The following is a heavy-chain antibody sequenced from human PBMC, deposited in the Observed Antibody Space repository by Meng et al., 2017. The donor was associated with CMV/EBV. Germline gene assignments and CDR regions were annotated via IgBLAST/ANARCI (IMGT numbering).Heavy chain of an antibody. J-gene: IGHJ6*02. CDR1: GYTFTGYY. D-gene: IGHD3-22*01. Sequence: ASVKVSYKTSGYTFTGYYIHWVRQAPGQGLEWMGWINPNTGGTNSPQKFQGRVTMTRDTSISTASMELSRLRSDDTAMYYCARDYYDSSGYFDYYYGMDVWGQGTTVTVSS. V-gene: IGHV1-2*02. CDR3: ARDYYDSSGYFDYYYGMDV. CDR2: INPNTGGT.